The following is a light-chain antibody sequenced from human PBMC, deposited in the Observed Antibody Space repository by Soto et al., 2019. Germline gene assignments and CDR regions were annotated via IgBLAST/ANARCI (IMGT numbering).Light chain of an antibody. CDR1: QSVSSK. V-gene: IGKV3-15*01. CDR3: QHYSTWLWT. CDR2: GAS. Sequence: EIVMTQSPATLSVSPGESATLSCRASQSVSSKLAWYQQKPGQGPRLLIYGASTRATGIPARFSGSGSGTEFTLTISSLQSEDFAVYYCQHYSTWLWTFGQGTKVEIK. J-gene: IGKJ1*01.